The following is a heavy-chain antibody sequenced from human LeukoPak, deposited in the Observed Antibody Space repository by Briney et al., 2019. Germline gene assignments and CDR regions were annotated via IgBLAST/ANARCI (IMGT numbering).Heavy chain of an antibody. CDR3: AKDRGYDPYFDY. J-gene: IGHJ4*02. D-gene: IGHD5-12*01. V-gene: IGHV3-23*01. CDR2: ISGSGGST. Sequence: PGGSLRLSCAASGFTFSSYAMSWVRQAPGKGLEWVSAISGSGGSTYYADSVKGRLTISRDNSKNTLYLQMNSLRAEDTAVYYCAKDRGYDPYFDYWGQGTLVTVSS. CDR1: GFTFSSYA.